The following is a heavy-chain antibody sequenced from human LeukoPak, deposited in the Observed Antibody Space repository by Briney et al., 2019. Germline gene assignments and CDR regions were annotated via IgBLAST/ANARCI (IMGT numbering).Heavy chain of an antibody. CDR1: GFTFSSYA. D-gene: IGHD2-2*01. V-gene: IGHV3-30-3*01. CDR3: ARVRVPAAIWDYYYYGMDV. J-gene: IGHJ6*02. Sequence: PGRSLRLSCAASGFTFSSYAMHWVRQAPGKGLEWVAVISYDGSNKYYADSVKGRFTISRDNSKNTLYLQMNSLRAEDTAVYYCARVRVPAAIWDYYYYGMDVWGQGTTVTVSS. CDR2: ISYDGSNK.